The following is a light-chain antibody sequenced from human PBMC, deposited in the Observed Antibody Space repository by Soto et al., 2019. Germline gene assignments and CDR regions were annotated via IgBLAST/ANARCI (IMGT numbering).Light chain of an antibody. Sequence: AIQVTQTQSSLSASVGDRVTITCRASQGIRNELSWFQQRPGNAPTLLTSAASRLQSGVPSRFSGRGSGTDFTLTISSLQPEDFATYYCLQDYDYPRTFGQGTKVDIK. CDR1: QGIRNE. CDR2: AAS. J-gene: IGKJ1*01. V-gene: IGKV1-6*01. CDR3: LQDYDYPRT.